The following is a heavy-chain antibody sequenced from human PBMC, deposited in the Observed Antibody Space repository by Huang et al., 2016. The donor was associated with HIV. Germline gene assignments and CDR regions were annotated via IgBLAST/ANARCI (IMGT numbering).Heavy chain of an antibody. D-gene: IGHD3-22*01. CDR2: GGPTRGTA. Sequence: QVQLVQSGAEVKKPGSSVKVSCKASGGPFRNFAIGWVRQAPGQGLEWMGGGGPTRGTAEYAQKFRGRVTIIADESTSTAYMERRSLRSEDTAVYYCATVDYYDTSGPQRGYFDNWGQGTLVTVSS. J-gene: IGHJ4*02. V-gene: IGHV1-69*01. CDR3: ATVDYYDTSGPQRGYFDN. CDR1: GGPFRNFA.